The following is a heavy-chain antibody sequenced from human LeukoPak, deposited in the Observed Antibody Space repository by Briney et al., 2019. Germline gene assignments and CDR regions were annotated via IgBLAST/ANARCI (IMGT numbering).Heavy chain of an antibody. D-gene: IGHD6-25*01. J-gene: IGHJ1*01. CDR3: AKEPIAYSSGWYFQD. Sequence: PGRSLRLSCAASGFTFSNYGMQWVRQAPGKWLEWVAVISHDGSTKFYADSVKGRFSISRDNSKNTLDLQMYSLRAEDTAVYYCAKEPIAYSSGWYFQDWGQGTQVTVSS. V-gene: IGHV3-30*18. CDR2: ISHDGSTK. CDR1: GFTFSNYG.